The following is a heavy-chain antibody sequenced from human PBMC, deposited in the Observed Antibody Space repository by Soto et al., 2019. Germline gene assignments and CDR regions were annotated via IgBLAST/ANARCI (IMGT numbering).Heavy chain of an antibody. Sequence: LRLSCAASGFTFSSYSMNWARQAPGKGLEWVSSISSSSSYIYYADSVKGRFTISRDNAKNSLYLQMNSLRAEDTAVYYCARVGITGATCWLDPWGQGTLVTVYS. V-gene: IGHV3-21*01. CDR3: ARVGITGATCWLDP. CDR2: ISSSSSYI. D-gene: IGHD1-7*01. J-gene: IGHJ5*02. CDR1: GFTFSSYS.